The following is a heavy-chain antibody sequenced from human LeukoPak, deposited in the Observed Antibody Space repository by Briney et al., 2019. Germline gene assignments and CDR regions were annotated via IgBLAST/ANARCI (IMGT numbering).Heavy chain of an antibody. Sequence: GGSLRLSCAASGFTVSSNYMSWVRQAPGKGLEWVSVIYSGGSTYYADSVKGRFTISRHNSKNTLYLQMNSLRAEDTAVYYCATLPGYCSSTSCPPGHHYYGMDVWGQGTTVTVSS. CDR2: IYSGGST. D-gene: IGHD2-2*01. V-gene: IGHV3-53*04. CDR1: GFTVSSNY. CDR3: ATLPGYCSSTSCPPGHHYYGMDV. J-gene: IGHJ6*02.